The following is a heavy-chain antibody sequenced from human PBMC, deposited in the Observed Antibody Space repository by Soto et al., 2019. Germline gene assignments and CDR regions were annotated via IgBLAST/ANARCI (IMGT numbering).Heavy chain of an antibody. D-gene: IGHD3-9*01. CDR1: GFTFSSYS. CDR2: ISGSGSST. CDR3: AKLIQLRHFDWLPLGYYFDY. Sequence: HPGGSLRLSCAASGFTFSSYSMNWVRQAPGKGLEWVSAISGSGSSTYYADSVKGRFTISRDNSKNTLYLQMNSLRAEDTAVYYCAKLIQLRHFDWLPLGYYFDYWGQGTLVTVSS. V-gene: IGHV3-23*01. J-gene: IGHJ4*02.